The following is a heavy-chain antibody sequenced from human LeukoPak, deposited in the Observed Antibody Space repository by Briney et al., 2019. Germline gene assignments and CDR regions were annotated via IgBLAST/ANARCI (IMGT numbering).Heavy chain of an antibody. CDR1: GGSISSYY. V-gene: IGHV4-59*08. D-gene: IGHD3-22*01. CDR3: ARHSAVYDSSGYYYYYGMDV. CDR2: IYYSGST. J-gene: IGHJ6*02. Sequence: PSETLSLTCTVSGGSISSYYWSWIRQPPGKGLEWIGYIYYSGSTNYNPSLKSRVTISVDTSKNQFSLKLSSVTGADTAVYYCARHSAVYDSSGYYYYYGMDVWGQGTTVTVSS.